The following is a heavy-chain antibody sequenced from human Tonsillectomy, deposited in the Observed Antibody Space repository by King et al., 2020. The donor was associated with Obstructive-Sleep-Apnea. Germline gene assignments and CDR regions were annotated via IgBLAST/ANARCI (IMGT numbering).Heavy chain of an antibody. J-gene: IGHJ4*02. V-gene: IGHV4-34*01. CDR1: GGSFSGYY. D-gene: IGHD6-13*01. Sequence: VQLQQWGAGLLKPSETLSLTCAVYGGSFSGYYWSWIRQPPGKGLEWIGEINHSGSTNYNPSLKSRVTISVDTTKNQFSLKLSSVTAADTAVYYCAFTGIAAAGTGDWGQGTLVTVSS. CDR2: INHSGST. CDR3: AFTGIAAAGTGD.